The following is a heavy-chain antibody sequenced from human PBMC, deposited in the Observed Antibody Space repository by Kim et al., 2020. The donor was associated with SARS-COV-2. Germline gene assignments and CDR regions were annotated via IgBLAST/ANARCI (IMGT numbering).Heavy chain of an antibody. CDR2: ISSSSSTI. Sequence: GGSLRLSCAASGFTFSSYSMNWVRQAPGKGLEWVSYISSSSSTIYYADSVKGRFTISRDNAKNSLYLQMNSLRDEDTAVYYCARDKNVLRFLEWLYMDVWGQGTTVTVSS. D-gene: IGHD3-3*01. CDR3: ARDKNVLRFLEWLYMDV. J-gene: IGHJ6*03. V-gene: IGHV3-48*02. CDR1: GFTFSSYS.